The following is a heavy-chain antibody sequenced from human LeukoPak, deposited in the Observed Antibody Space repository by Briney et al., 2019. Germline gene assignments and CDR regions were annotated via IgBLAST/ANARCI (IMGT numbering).Heavy chain of an antibody. CDR3: ARGTPSSSGWLYYGMDV. D-gene: IGHD6-19*01. J-gene: IGHJ6*02. CDR1: GFTFSSYW. Sequence: GSLRLSCAASGFTFSSYWMSWVRQAPGMGLEWVANIKQDGSEKYYVDSVKGRFTISRDNAKNSLYLQMNSLRAEDTAVYCARGTPSSSGWLYYGMDVWGQGTTVTVSS. V-gene: IGHV3-7*01. CDR2: IKQDGSEK.